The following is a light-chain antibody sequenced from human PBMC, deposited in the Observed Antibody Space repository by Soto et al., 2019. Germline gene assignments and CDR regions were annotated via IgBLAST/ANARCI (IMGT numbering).Light chain of an antibody. CDR2: GSF. J-gene: IGKJ1*01. CDR3: QQYNSYSRT. Sequence: EIVMTQSPSTLSASPGDSVTLSCRASQSVDNNVAWYQQKPGQAPRLLIVGSFARATGIPARFSGSGSGTEFTLTISSPQPDDLATYYCQQYNSYSRTFGQGTKVDIK. V-gene: IGKV3-15*01. CDR1: QSVDNN.